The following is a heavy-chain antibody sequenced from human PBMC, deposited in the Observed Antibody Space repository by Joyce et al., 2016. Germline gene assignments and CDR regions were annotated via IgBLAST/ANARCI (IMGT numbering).Heavy chain of an antibody. CDR1: GFTFRYYA. J-gene: IGHJ4*02. CDR3: ARDLQIQLWSGLGY. Sequence: QVQLVESGGGVVQPGRSLRLSCAASGFTFRYYAMHWVRQAPGKGLEWVALISHDGGNQCYAGSVKGRFTISRDNSKNTMDLQMNSLRADDTAVYYCARDLQIQLWSGLGYWGQGTLVTVSS. D-gene: IGHD1-1*01. V-gene: IGHV3-30-3*01. CDR2: ISHDGGNQ.